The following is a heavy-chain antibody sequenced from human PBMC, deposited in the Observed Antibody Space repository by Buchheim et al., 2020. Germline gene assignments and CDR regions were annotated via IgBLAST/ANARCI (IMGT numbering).Heavy chain of an antibody. Sequence: QVQLVESGGGVVQPGRSLRLSCAASGFTFSSYAMHWVRQAPGKGLEWGSVISYDGSNKIYADSVKGRFTISRDNSKNTLYLQMNSLRAEDTAVYYCARDHIRPGYGGRDYYYGMDVWGQGT. CDR3: ARDHIRPGYGGRDYYYGMDV. V-gene: IGHV3-30-3*01. CDR1: GFTFSSYA. D-gene: IGHD6-13*01. J-gene: IGHJ6*02. CDR2: ISYDGSNK.